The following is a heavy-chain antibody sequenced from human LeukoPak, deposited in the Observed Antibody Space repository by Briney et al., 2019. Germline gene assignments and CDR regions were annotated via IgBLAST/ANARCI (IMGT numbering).Heavy chain of an antibody. CDR1: GGSFSGYY. V-gene: IGHV4-34*01. J-gene: IGHJ4*02. D-gene: IGHD6-13*01. CDR3: ARVPGYSSSWYGGNDY. CDR2: INHSGST. Sequence: SETLPLTCAVYGGSFSGYYWSWIRQPPGKGLEWIGEINHSGSTNYNPSLKSRVTISVDTSKNQFSLKLSSVTAADTAVYYCARVPGYSSSWYGGNDYWGQGTLVTVSS.